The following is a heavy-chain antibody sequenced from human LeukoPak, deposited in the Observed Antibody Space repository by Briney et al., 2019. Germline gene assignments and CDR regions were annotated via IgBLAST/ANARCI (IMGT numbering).Heavy chain of an antibody. V-gene: IGHV4-39*07. D-gene: IGHD2-21*01. CDR2: FNHGGNT. J-gene: IGHJ4*02. CDR3: ATDRDLRWFYF. Sequence: SETLSLTCTVSDDSAYSSGFYWGWIRQPPGKGLEWIGSFNHGGNTYYNPSLKSRVTTSGDTYKKQFSLKLSSVTAADTAVYYCATDRDLRWFYFWGQGTLVTVSS. CDR1: DDSAYSSGFY.